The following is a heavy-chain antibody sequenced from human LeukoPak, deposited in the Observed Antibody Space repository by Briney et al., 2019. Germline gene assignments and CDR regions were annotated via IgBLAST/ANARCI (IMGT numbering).Heavy chain of an antibody. V-gene: IGHV4-59*01. J-gene: IGHJ5*02. Sequence: PSETLSLTCTVSGGSISSNYWSWIRQPPGKGLEWITYSSYTGSTNYSPSLKSRVTISVDTSKNQFSLRLRSVTAADTAVYYCARFIPSSGIDPWGQGTLVTVSS. CDR1: GGSISSNY. CDR2: SSYTGST. CDR3: ARFIPSSGIDP. D-gene: IGHD3-10*02.